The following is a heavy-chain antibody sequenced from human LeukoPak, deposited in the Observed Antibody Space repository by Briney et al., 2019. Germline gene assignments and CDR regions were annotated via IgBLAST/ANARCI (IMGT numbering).Heavy chain of an antibody. CDR3: AKEGDYGDYNY. CDR1: GFTFSSYG. CDR2: ISYDGSNK. Sequence: PGGSLRLSCAASGFTFSSYGIHWVRQAPGKGLEWVAVISYDGSNKYYADSVKGRFTISRDNSKNTLYLQMNSLRAEDTAVYYCAKEGDYGDYNYWGQGTLVTVSS. V-gene: IGHV3-30*18. D-gene: IGHD4-17*01. J-gene: IGHJ4*02.